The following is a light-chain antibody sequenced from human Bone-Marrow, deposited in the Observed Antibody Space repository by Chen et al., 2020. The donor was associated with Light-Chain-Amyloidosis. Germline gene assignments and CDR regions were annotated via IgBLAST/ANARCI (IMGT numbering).Light chain of an antibody. V-gene: IGLV2-14*03. CDR2: EVT. CDR3: NSYTSSSTV. CDR1: SSDVDGYDY. J-gene: IGLJ3*02. Sequence: QSALSQPASVSGAPGQSITISCTGASSDVDGYDYVSWYQQHPGKAPKLIIYEVTHRPSGVSDRFSGSKSGNPASLTLSGLQTEDEADYYCNSYTSSSTVFGGGTKLTVL.